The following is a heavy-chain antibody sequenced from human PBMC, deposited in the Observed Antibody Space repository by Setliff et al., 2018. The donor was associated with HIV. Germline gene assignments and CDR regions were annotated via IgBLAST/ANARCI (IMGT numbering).Heavy chain of an antibody. CDR1: GYTFTSYW. V-gene: IGHV5-51*01. J-gene: IGHJ3*02. CDR2: VYHGDSEP. CDR3: ARGATGNLEALDI. Sequence: PGESLKISCKGSGYTFTSYWVAWVRQMPGKGLEWMGIVYHGDSEPRYSPSFQGQVTISADKSISTAYLQWSSLKDSDTAMYYCARGATGNLEALDIWGQGTMVTVSS. D-gene: IGHD6-13*01.